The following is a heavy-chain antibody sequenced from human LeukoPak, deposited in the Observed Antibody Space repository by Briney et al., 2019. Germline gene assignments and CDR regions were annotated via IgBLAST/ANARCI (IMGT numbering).Heavy chain of an antibody. J-gene: IGHJ4*02. CDR2: IYSSGST. V-gene: IGHV3-66*01. Sequence: GGSLRLSCAASGLTVSSNYMSWVRQAPGKGLEWVSVIYSSGSTYYADSVKGRFTISRDNSKNTLYLQMNSLRVEDTAVYYCARWGSLNVDYWGQGNLVTVSS. CDR3: ARWGSLNVDY. D-gene: IGHD3-16*01. CDR1: GLTVSSNY.